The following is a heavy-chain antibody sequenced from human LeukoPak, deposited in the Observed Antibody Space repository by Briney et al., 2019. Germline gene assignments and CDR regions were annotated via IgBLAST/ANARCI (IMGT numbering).Heavy chain of an antibody. CDR2: INSDGSST. V-gene: IGHV3-74*01. J-gene: IGHJ4*02. D-gene: IGHD5-18*01. CDR1: GFTFSSYW. Sequence: GGSLRLSCSASGFTFSSYWMHWVRQAPGKGLVWVSPINSDGSSTNYADSVKGRFTVSRDNAKNTLYLQMNSLRAEDTAVYYCARGRGYGTDYWGQGTLVTVSS. CDR3: ARGRGYGTDY.